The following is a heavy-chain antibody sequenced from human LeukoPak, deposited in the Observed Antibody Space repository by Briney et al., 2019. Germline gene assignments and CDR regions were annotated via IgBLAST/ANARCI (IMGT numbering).Heavy chain of an antibody. J-gene: IGHJ5*02. CDR2: ISYDGSNK. Sequence: GGSLRLSCAASGFPFSSYAMHWVRQAPGKGLEWVAVISYDGSNKYYADSVKGRFTISRDNSKNTLYLQMNSLRAEDTAVYYCARSGYYEDWFDPWGQGTLVTVSS. V-gene: IGHV3-30-3*01. CDR1: GFPFSSYA. D-gene: IGHD3-22*01. CDR3: ARSGYYEDWFDP.